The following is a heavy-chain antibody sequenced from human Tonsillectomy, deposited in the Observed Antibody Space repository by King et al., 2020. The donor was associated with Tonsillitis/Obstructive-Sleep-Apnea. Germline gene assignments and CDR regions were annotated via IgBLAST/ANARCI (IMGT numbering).Heavy chain of an antibody. CDR2: IHQDGNER. CDR3: VRDRDKGDYFDY. D-gene: IGHD3-16*01. CDR1: GFTFSYYW. Sequence: VQLVESGGGLVQPGGSLRLSCAASGFTFSYYWMSLVRQAPGIGLEWLANIHQDGNERFYVDSVRGRFDSSRDNAKSSLSLQMNSLRAEDKAVYYCVRDRDKGDYFDYWGQGALVTVSP. J-gene: IGHJ4*02. V-gene: IGHV3-7*04.